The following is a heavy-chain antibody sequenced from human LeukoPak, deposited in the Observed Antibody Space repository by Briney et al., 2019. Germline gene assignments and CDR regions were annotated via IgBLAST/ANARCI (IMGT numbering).Heavy chain of an antibody. J-gene: IGHJ4*02. D-gene: IGHD3-22*01. CDR2: IPNDRRNN. CDR1: GFTFSSYG. V-gene: IGHV3-30*03. Sequence: GSLRLSRAASGFTFSSYGMHWVRQAPGKGLEWVAVIPNDRRNNYYADSVKGRFTISRDNSKNTLYLQMNSLRAEDTAVYYCATSRDFYDSSGYYPYYFDCWGQGTLVTVSS. CDR3: ATSRDFYDSSGYYPYYFDC.